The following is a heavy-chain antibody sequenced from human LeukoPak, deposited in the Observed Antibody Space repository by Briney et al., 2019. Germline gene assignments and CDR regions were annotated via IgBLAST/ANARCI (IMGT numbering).Heavy chain of an antibody. Sequence: ASVKVSCMASGYTFTGYYMHWVRQAPGQGLEWMGWINPNSGGTNYAQKFQGRVTMTRDTSISTAYMELSRLRSDDTAVYYCARDWGEMATINFDYWGQGTLVTVSS. D-gene: IGHD5-24*01. J-gene: IGHJ4*02. V-gene: IGHV1-2*02. CDR1: GYTFTGYY. CDR3: ARDWGEMATINFDY. CDR2: INPNSGGT.